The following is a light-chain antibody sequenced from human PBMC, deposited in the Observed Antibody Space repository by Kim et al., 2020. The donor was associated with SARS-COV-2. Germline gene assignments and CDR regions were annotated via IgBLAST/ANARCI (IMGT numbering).Light chain of an antibody. V-gene: IGKV3-15*01. CDR3: QQYNDWPPAYS. Sequence: FLGERATLSCRASQTISNNLAWYQQKPGQAPRLLIYGASTRATAVPARFSGSGFGTEFTLTITGLQSEDFAVYYCQQYNDWPPAYSFGQGTKLEIK. CDR2: GAS. CDR1: QTISNN. J-gene: IGKJ2*01.